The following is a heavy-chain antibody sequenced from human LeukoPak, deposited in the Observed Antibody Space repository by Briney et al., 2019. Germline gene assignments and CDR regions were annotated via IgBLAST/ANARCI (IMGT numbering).Heavy chain of an antibody. CDR3: ARVRGSYYLDY. Sequence: GGSLRLSCAASEFTFSSYSMNWVRQTPGKGLEWVSYISSSISTIYYADSVKGRFTISRDNAKNSLYLQMNSLRAEDTAVYYCARVRGSYYLDYWGQGTLVTVSS. CDR2: ISSSISTI. J-gene: IGHJ4*02. V-gene: IGHV3-48*01. CDR1: EFTFSSYS. D-gene: IGHD1-26*01.